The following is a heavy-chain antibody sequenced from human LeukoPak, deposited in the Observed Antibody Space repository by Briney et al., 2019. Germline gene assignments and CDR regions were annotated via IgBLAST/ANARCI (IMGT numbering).Heavy chain of an antibody. CDR3: ARRLGYCSGGSCYGRDWEINWFDP. CDR2: ISAYKGNT. D-gene: IGHD2-15*01. V-gene: IGHV1-18*04. Sequence: ASVKVSCKASGYTFTSYGISWVRQAPGQGLECMGWISAYKGNTNYAQKLQGRVTMTTDTSTSTAYMELRSLRSADTAVYYCARRLGYCSGGSCYGRDWEINWFDPCGQGTLVTVSS. CDR1: GYTFTSYG. J-gene: IGHJ5*02.